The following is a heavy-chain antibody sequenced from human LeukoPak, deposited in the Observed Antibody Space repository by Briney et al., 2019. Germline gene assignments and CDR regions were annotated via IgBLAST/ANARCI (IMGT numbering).Heavy chain of an antibody. V-gene: IGHV3-33*01. CDR2: IRFDGSHV. J-gene: IGHJ4*02. CDR3: ARWDISAADIDY. Sequence: PGRALRLSCAASGFTFSSYGMHRVRQSPGKRLEWVAVIRFDGSHVYYGGSVKGRFTISRDNSKKTLFLQMDSLRAEDTAVYYCARWDISAADIDYWGQGTLVTVSA. D-gene: IGHD6-13*01. CDR1: GFTFSSYG.